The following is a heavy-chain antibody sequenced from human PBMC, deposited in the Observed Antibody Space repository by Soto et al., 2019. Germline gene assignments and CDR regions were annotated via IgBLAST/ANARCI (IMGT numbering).Heavy chain of an antibody. CDR2: ISAYNGNT. CDR1: GYTFTSYG. CDR3: ARAEYYDILTGYYNYYYMDV. J-gene: IGHJ6*03. Sequence: QVQLVQSGAEVKKPGASVKVSCKASGYTFTSYGISWVRQAPGQELEWMGWISAYNGNTNYAQKLQGRVTMTTDTSTSTAYMELRSLRSDDTAVYYCARAEYYDILTGYYNYYYMDVWGKGTTVTVSS. D-gene: IGHD3-9*01. V-gene: IGHV1-18*01.